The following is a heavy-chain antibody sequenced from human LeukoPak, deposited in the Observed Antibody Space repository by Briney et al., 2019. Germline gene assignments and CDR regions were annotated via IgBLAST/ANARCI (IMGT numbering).Heavy chain of an antibody. D-gene: IGHD2-8*02. V-gene: IGHV4-4*07. CDR2: IYTSGST. Sequence: SETLSLTCTVSGGSISSYYWSWIRQPAGKGLEWIGRIYTSGSTNYNPSLKSRVTMSVDTSKNQFSLKLSSVTAADTAVYYCARERLVGPNYYYYYYMDVWGKGTTVTVSS. CDR3: ARERLVGPNYYYYYYMDV. J-gene: IGHJ6*03. CDR1: GGSISSYY.